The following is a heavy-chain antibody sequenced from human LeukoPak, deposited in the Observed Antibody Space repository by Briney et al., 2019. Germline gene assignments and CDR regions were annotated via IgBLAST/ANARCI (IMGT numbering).Heavy chain of an antibody. CDR1: GFTFSSYG. CDR2: IRYDGSNK. J-gene: IGHJ4*02. V-gene: IGHV3-30*02. Sequence: PGGSLRLSCAASGFTFSSYGMHWVRQAPGKGLEWVAFIRYDGSNKYYADSVKGRFTISRDNSKNTLYLQMNSLRAEDTAVYYCAKDGPYCSSTSCPFDYWGQGTLVTVSS. D-gene: IGHD2-2*01. CDR3: AKDGPYCSSTSCPFDY.